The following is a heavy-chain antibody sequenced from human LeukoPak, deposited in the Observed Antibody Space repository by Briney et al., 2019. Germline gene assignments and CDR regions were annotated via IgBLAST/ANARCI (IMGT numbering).Heavy chain of an antibody. D-gene: IGHD1-26*01. CDR2: ISGSGGST. CDR3: AKVYSGSYYVEGDWFDP. J-gene: IGHJ5*02. Sequence: GGSLRLSCAASGFTLSSYAMSWVRQAPGKGLEWVSAISGSGGSTYYADSVKGRFTISRDNSKNTLYLQMNSLRAEDTAVYYCAKVYSGSYYVEGDWFDPWGQGTLVTVSS. CDR1: GFTLSSYA. V-gene: IGHV3-23*01.